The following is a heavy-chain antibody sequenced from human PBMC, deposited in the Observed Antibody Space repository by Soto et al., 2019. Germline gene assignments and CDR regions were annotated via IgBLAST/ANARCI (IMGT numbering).Heavy chain of an antibody. V-gene: IGHV4-4*02. CDR3: ARAAMGGSSWPFDY. D-gene: IGHD6-13*01. J-gene: IGHJ4*02. Sequence: QVQLQESGPGLVKPSGTLSLTCAVSGGSISSSNWWSWVRQPPGKGLEWIGEIYHSGSTNYNPSLKRRVTISVDKSKNQFSLRLSYVTAADTAVYYWARAAMGGSSWPFDYWGQGTLVTISS. CDR2: IYHSGST. CDR1: GGSISSSNW.